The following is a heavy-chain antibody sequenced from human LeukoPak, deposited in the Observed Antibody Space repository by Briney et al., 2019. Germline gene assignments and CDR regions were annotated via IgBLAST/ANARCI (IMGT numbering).Heavy chain of an antibody. CDR3: ARENLYAFDI. CDR2: ISWNSGSI. V-gene: IGHV3-9*01. Sequence: PGRSLRLSCAASGFTFDDYAMHWVRQAPGKGLEWVSGISWNSGSIGYADSVKGRFTISKDNAKNSLYLQMNSLRAEDTAVYYCARENLYAFDIWGQGTMVTVSS. D-gene: IGHD1-14*01. CDR1: GFTFDDYA. J-gene: IGHJ3*02.